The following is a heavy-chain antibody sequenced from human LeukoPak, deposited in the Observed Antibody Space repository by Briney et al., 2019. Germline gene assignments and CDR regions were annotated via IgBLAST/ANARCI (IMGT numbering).Heavy chain of an antibody. CDR2: ITPIFGTA. CDR1: GGTFSSYP. D-gene: IGHD1-26*01. Sequence: SVKVSCKASGGTFSSYPISWVRQAPGQGLEWMGGITPIFGTANYAQKFQGRVTITTDESTSTAYMELSSLRSEDTAVYYCARGMGGPYYYYYVDVWGKETTVTVSS. CDR3: ARGMGGPYYYYYVDV. J-gene: IGHJ6*03. V-gene: IGHV1-69*05.